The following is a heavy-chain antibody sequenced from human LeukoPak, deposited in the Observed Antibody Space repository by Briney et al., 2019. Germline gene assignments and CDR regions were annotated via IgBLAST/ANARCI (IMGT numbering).Heavy chain of an antibody. CDR2: IYHSGRT. CDR1: GYSISNGYY. J-gene: IGHJ4*02. D-gene: IGHD1-26*01. CDR3: ARFNSGSYQHYFDY. V-gene: IGHV4-38-2*02. Sequence: SETLSLTCTVSGYSISNGYYWGWMRQPPGKGLEWIGSIYHSGRTHYNPSLKSRVTISVDTSKNQFSLKLTSVTAADTAVYYCARFNSGSYQHYFDYWGQGTLVTVSS.